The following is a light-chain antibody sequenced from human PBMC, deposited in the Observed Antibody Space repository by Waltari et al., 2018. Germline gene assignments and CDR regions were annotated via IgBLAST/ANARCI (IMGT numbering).Light chain of an antibody. CDR1: QDISSS. CDR3: QQVNNYPFT. CDR2: AAS. Sequence: DIQSTQSPSFLPASVGDRVTITCRASQDISSSSAWYQQKPGRAPKLLIYAASTLQSGVPSRLSGSGSGTEFTLTISSLQPEDFVTYYCQQVNNYPFTFGPGTILDVK. V-gene: IGKV1-9*01. J-gene: IGKJ3*01.